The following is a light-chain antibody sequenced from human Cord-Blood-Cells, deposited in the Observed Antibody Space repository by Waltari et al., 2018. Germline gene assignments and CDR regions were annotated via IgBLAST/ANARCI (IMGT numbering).Light chain of an antibody. CDR3: QQYYSTPLT. CDR1: QSVLYSSNNKNY. CDR2: WAS. V-gene: IGKV4-1*01. Sequence: DIVMTQSPDSLAVSLGERATINCKSSQSVLYSSNNKNYLAWYHQKPGQPPKLPIYWASTRESGVPDRFSGSGSGTDFTLTISSLQAEDVAVYYCQQYYSTPLTFGGGTKVEIK. J-gene: IGKJ4*01.